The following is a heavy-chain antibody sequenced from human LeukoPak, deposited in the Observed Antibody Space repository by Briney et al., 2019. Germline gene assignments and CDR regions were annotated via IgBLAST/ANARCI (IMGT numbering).Heavy chain of an antibody. D-gene: IGHD1-7*01. V-gene: IGHV1-8*03. J-gene: IGHJ6*03. CDR3: ARGPSRGLITGTTYYYYYYYMDV. CDR1: GCILSSYD. CDR2: MNPNSGNT. Sequence: SVNVFCKAHGCILSSYDVDCVGRGIIQELEWMGWMNPNSGNTGYAQKFQGRVTITRNTSISTAYMELSSLRSEDTAVYYCARGPSRGLITGTTYYYYYYYMDVWGKGTTVTVSS.